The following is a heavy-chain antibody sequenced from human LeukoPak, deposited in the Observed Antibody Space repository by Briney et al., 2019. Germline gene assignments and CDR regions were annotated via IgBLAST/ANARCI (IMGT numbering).Heavy chain of an antibody. CDR3: AKDHPIPAPWVDYGSGSYHYFDY. D-gene: IGHD3-10*01. V-gene: IGHV3-23*01. J-gene: IGHJ4*02. Sequence: GGSLRLSCAASGFTFNIYTMSWVRQAPGKGLEWVSIISDNGGSTYYADSVKGRFTISRDNSKNTLYLQMNSLRAEDTAVYYCAKDHPIPAPWVDYGSGSYHYFDYWGQGTLVTVSS. CDR2: ISDNGGST. CDR1: GFTFNIYT.